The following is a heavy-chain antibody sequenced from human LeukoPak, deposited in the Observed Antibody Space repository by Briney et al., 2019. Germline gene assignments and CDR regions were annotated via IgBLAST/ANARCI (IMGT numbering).Heavy chain of an antibody. Sequence: GGSLRLSCAASGFTFSSFAMSWVRQAPGKGLEWVSAISGNGGSTYYADSVKGRFSISRDNSKNTLYLQMNSLRAEDTAVYYCAKAELVGAAGAVGYWGQGTLVTVSS. CDR3: AKAELVGAAGAVGY. D-gene: IGHD2-15*01. J-gene: IGHJ4*02. CDR2: ISGNGGST. CDR1: GFTFSSFA. V-gene: IGHV3-23*01.